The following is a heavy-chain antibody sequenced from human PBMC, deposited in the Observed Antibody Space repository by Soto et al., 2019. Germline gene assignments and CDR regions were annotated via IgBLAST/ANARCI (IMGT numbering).Heavy chain of an antibody. D-gene: IGHD2-15*01. V-gene: IGHV4-59*01. CDR3: ARDSDVVCSGGSCHASNWFDP. Sequence: QVQLQESGPGLVKPSETLSLTCTVSGGSISSYYWSWIRQPPGKGLEWIGYIYYSGSTNYNPSLKSRVTISVDTSKNQFSLKLSAVTAADTAVYYCARDSDVVCSGGSCHASNWFDPWGQGTLVTVSS. CDR2: IYYSGST. CDR1: GGSISSYY. J-gene: IGHJ5*02.